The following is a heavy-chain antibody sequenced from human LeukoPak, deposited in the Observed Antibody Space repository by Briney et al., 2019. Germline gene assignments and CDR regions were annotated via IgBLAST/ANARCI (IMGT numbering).Heavy chain of an antibody. Sequence: PGGSLRFSCAASGFTFSSYSMNWVRQAPGKGLEWVSYISSSSSTIYYADSVKGRFTISRDNAKNSLYLQLNSLRAEDTAVYYCARPRYYDSSGYYFDIWGQGTMVTVSS. V-gene: IGHV3-48*01. J-gene: IGHJ3*02. CDR1: GFTFSSYS. CDR2: ISSSSSTI. D-gene: IGHD3-22*01. CDR3: ARPRYYDSSGYYFDI.